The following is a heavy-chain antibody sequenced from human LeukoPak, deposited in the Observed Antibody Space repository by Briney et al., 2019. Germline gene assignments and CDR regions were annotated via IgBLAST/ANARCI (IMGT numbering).Heavy chain of an antibody. J-gene: IGHJ4*02. CDR1: GFTFSSYS. CDR2: ISSSSSTI. V-gene: IGHV3-48*01. Sequence: GGSLRLSCAASGFTFSSYSMNWVRQAPGKGLEWVSYISSSSSTIYYADSVKGRFTISRDNAKNSLYLQMNSLRAEDTAAYYCARDRDTAMGDFDYWGQGTLVTVSS. D-gene: IGHD5-18*01. CDR3: ARDRDTAMGDFDY.